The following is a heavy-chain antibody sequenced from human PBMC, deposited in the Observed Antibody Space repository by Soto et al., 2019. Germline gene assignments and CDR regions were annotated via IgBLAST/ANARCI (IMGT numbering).Heavy chain of an antibody. J-gene: IGHJ6*02. V-gene: IGHV3-23*01. CDR2: ISGSGGST. CDR1: GFTFSSYA. Sequence: PGGSLRLSCAASGFTFSSYAMSWGRQAPGKGLEWVSAISGSGGSTYYADSVKGRFTISRDNSKNTLYLQMNSLRAEDTAVYYCATHLLTQTNYDFWSGYHRYYYYYGMDVWGQGTTVTVSS. D-gene: IGHD3-3*01. CDR3: ATHLLTQTNYDFWSGYHRYYYYYGMDV.